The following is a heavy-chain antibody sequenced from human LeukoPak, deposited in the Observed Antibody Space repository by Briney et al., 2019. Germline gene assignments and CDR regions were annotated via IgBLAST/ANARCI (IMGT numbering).Heavy chain of an antibody. D-gene: IGHD2-2*01. CDR1: GFTFSSYG. Sequence: PGGSLRLSCAASGFTFSSYGMHWVRQAPGKGLEWVAVIWYDGSNKEYGDSVKGRFTISRDNSKNTLYLQMNSLRAEDTAVYYCASKYSTSWYVDYWGQGTLVTVSS. CDR2: IWYDGSNK. J-gene: IGHJ4*02. CDR3: ASKYSTSWYVDY. V-gene: IGHV3-33*01.